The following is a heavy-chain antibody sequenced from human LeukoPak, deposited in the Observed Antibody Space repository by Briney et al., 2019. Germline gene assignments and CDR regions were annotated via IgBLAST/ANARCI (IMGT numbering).Heavy chain of an antibody. CDR2: ISAYNGNT. Sequence: ASVKVSCKASGYTFTSYGISWVRQAPGQGLEWMGWISAYNGNTNYAQKLQGRVTMTTDTSTSTAYMELRSLRSDDTAVYYCARDYVGRIAVAGTGYFDYWGQGTLVTVSS. V-gene: IGHV1-18*01. CDR1: GYTFTSYG. J-gene: IGHJ4*02. CDR3: ARDYVGRIAVAGTGYFDY. D-gene: IGHD6-19*01.